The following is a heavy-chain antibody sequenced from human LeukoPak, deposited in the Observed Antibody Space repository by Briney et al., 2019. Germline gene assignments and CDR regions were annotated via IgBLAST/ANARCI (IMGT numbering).Heavy chain of an antibody. CDR1: GFSISNYG. Sequence: PGGSLRLSCAGSGFSISNYGMNWVRQAPGKGLEWLSYIRSDSSTKYYADSVKGRFTISRDNSKNTLYLQMNSLRAEDTAVYYCAREAVTRNYFDYWGQGTLVTVSS. V-gene: IGHV3-48*01. D-gene: IGHD4-17*01. CDR2: IRSDSSTK. J-gene: IGHJ4*02. CDR3: AREAVTRNYFDY.